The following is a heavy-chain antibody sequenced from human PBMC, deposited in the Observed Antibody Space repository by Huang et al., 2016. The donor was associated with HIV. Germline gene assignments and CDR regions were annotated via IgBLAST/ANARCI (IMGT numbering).Heavy chain of an antibody. CDR1: GFTFTNFG. Sequence: QVQLVESGGGVVQPGRSLRLSCVASGFTFTNFGMHWVRQAPGKGLDWVAVISYDGSSGRYSESVKGRFTISRDNPMDTLYLQMNSLRPDDTAVYYCAKESRWYSDLDNWGQGTLVTVSS. D-gene: IGHD2-15*01. CDR3: AKESRWYSDLDN. J-gene: IGHJ4*02. V-gene: IGHV3-30*18. CDR2: ISYDGSSG.